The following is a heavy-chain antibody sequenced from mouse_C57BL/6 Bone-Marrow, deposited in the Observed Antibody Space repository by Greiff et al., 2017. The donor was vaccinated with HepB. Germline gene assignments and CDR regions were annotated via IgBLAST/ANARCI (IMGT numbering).Heavy chain of an antibody. J-gene: IGHJ4*01. V-gene: IGHV1-72*01. CDR2: IDPNSGGT. CDR1: GYTFTIYL. CDR3: ARMNYDGYWVDMDY. Sequence: VQLQQPGAELVKPGASVKLSCKASGYTFTIYLMHWVKQRPGRGLEWIGRIDPNSGGTKYNEKFKSKATLTVDKPSSTAYMQLSSLTSEDSAVYYCARMNYDGYWVDMDYWGQGTSVTVSS. D-gene: IGHD2-3*01.